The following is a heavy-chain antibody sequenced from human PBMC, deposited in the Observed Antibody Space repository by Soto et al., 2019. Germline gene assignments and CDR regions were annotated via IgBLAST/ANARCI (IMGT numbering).Heavy chain of an antibody. D-gene: IGHD3-22*01. V-gene: IGHV1-69*06. CDR2: IIPIFGTA. CDR1: GGTFSSYA. CDR3: ARSMIVGTDGYYYGMDV. J-gene: IGHJ6*02. Sequence: QVQLVQSGAEVKKPASSVKVSCKASGGTFSSYAISWVRQAPGQGLEWMGGIIPIFGTANYAQKFQGRVTITADKSTSTAYMELSSLRSEDTAVYYCARSMIVGTDGYYYGMDVWGQGTTVTVSS.